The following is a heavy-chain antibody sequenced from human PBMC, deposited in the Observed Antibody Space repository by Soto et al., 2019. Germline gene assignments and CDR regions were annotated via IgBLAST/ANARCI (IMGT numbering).Heavy chain of an antibody. D-gene: IGHD2-8*01. V-gene: IGHV1-18*01. CDR1: GYTFNTFG. Sequence: IQLLQSAGAVKMHGASVKVSCNASGYTFNTFGVTWVRQAPGEGLEWMGCISGYGGKRDYSRKLQSRLTLTADPSTTTSYMEFRNLTSDDTAVYYCARGWGKYFGVNDFWGQGPLVTVSS. J-gene: IGHJ4*02. CDR2: ISGYGGKR. CDR3: ARGWGKYFGVNDF.